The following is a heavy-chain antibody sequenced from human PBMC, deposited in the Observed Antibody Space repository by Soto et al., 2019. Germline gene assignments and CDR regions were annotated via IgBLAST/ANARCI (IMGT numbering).Heavy chain of an antibody. J-gene: IGHJ5*02. CDR1: GFMFDDFA. CDR3: AKAPNVVTRWFET. V-gene: IGHV3-9*01. CDR2: LSWNSGDV. Sequence: EVQLVESGGGLVQPGRSLRLSCAASGFMFDDFAMHWVRQAPGKGLEWVSGLSWNSGDVAYADSVQGRFTNSRDNAKHSVYLHLNSLRPEDTALYYCAKAPNVVTRWFETCGQGTLVTVSS. D-gene: IGHD3-22*01.